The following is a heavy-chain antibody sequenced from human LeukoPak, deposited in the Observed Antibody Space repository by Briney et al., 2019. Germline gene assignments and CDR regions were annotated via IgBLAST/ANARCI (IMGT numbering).Heavy chain of an antibody. Sequence: GGSLRLSCAASGFTFSSYEMNWVRQAPGEGLEWSSYISSRGGTTKYADSVKGRFTISRDNAKNSLYLQMNSLRAEDTAVYYCARISGWYCDYWGQGTLVTVSS. CDR3: ARISGWYCDY. J-gene: IGHJ4*02. V-gene: IGHV3-48*03. CDR1: GFTFSSYE. CDR2: ISSRGGTT. D-gene: IGHD6-19*01.